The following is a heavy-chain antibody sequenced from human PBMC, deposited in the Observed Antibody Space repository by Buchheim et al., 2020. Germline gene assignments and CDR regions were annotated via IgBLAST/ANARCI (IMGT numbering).Heavy chain of an antibody. J-gene: IGHJ5*02. CDR3: ARLDYYYGLGSYYKSLRFDP. V-gene: IGHV4-34*01. CDR1: GGSFSGYY. D-gene: IGHD3-10*01. Sequence: QVQLQQWGAGLLKPSETLSLTCAVYGGSFSGYYWSWIRQPPGKGLEWIGEINHSGSTNYNPSLKSRVTISVDTSKNQFSLKLSSVTAADTAVYYCARLDYYYGLGSYYKSLRFDPWGQGTL. CDR2: INHSGST.